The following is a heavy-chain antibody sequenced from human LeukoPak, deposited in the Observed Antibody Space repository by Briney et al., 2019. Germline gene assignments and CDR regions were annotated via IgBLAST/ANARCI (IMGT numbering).Heavy chain of an antibody. CDR2: ISGSGGST. J-gene: IGHJ6*02. CDR1: GFTFSSYA. Sequence: GASLRLSCAASGFTFSSYAMSWVRQAPGKGLEWVSAISGSGGSTYYADSVKGRFTISRDNSKNTLYPQMNSLRAEDTAVYYCAKDLGYCSSTSCSYGMDVWGQGTTVTVSS. V-gene: IGHV3-23*01. CDR3: AKDLGYCSSTSCSYGMDV. D-gene: IGHD2-2*03.